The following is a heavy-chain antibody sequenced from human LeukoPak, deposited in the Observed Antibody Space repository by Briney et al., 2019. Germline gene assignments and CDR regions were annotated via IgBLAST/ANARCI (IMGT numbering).Heavy chain of an antibody. CDR3: ASRLLSAYYYGMDV. Sequence: GGSLRLSCAASGFTLSSYTMSWVRQAPGKGLEWVSGISGSGGSTDYADSVKGRFTISRDNSKNTLYLQMNSLRAEDTAVYYRASRLLSAYYYGMDVWGQGTTVTVSS. CDR2: ISGSGGST. J-gene: IGHJ6*02. CDR1: GFTLSSYT. D-gene: IGHD2-15*01. V-gene: IGHV3-23*01.